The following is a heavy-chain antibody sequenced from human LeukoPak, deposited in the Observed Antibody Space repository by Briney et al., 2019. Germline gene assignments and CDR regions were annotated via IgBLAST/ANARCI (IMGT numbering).Heavy chain of an antibody. Sequence: PSETLSLTCTVSGGSISSYYWSWIRQPPGKGLEWIGYIYYSGSTSNYNPSLKSRVTISVDTSKNQFSLKLSSVTAADTAVYYCASGIQWTGNNFWGQGILVTVSS. CDR2: IYYSGSTS. J-gene: IGHJ4*02. CDR1: GGSISSYY. CDR3: ASGIQWTGNNF. V-gene: IGHV4-59*01. D-gene: IGHD3/OR15-3a*01.